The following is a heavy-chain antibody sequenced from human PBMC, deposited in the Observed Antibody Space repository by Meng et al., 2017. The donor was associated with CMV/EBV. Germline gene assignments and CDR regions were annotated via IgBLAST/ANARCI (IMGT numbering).Heavy chain of an antibody. V-gene: IGHV1-2*02. CDR3: ATEAIAAAGTGFDY. CDR2: INPNSGAT. J-gene: IGHJ4*02. CDR1: GYTFTGYY. D-gene: IGHD6-13*01. Sequence: ASVNVSCKASGYTFTGYYIHWVRQAPGQGLEWMGWINPNSGATNYAQKFQGRVTMTRDTSISTAYMELSRLRSDDTAVYYCATEAIAAAGTGFDYWGQGTLVTVSS.